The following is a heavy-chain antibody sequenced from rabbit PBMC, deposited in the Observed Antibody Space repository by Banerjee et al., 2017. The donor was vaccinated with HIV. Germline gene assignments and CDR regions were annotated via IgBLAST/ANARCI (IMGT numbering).Heavy chain of an antibody. Sequence: QEQLEESGGGLVKPEGSLTLTCKASGFSFSNRYVMCWVRQAPGKGLEWIACINTSSGNTVYASWAKGRFTISRSTSLSSVDLKVTSLTGADTATYFCARFFPPNSAYYDLWGPGTLVTVS. CDR2: INTSSGNT. D-gene: IGHD1-1*01. CDR3: ARFFPPNSAYYDL. V-gene: IGHV1S43*01. J-gene: IGHJ4*01. CDR1: GFSFSNRYV.